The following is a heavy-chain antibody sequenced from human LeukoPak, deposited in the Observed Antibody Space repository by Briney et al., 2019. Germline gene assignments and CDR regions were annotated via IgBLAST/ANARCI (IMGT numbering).Heavy chain of an antibody. V-gene: IGHV3-64*01. D-gene: IGHD2-2*01. Sequence: GGSLRLSCAASGFTFSSYAMHWVRQAPGKGLEYVSAISSNGASTYYANSVKGRFSISRDNSRNTLYLQMGSLRAVDMAVYYCARTYCTSTSCYLTGVLDYYYGMDVWGQGTTVTVSS. CDR3: ARTYCTSTSCYLTGVLDYYYGMDV. CDR2: ISSNGAST. CDR1: GFTFSSYA. J-gene: IGHJ6*02.